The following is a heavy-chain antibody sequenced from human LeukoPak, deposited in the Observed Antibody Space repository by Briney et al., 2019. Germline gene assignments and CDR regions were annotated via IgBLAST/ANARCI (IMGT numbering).Heavy chain of an antibody. J-gene: IGHJ4*02. D-gene: IGHD3-16*01. CDR1: GGSIGPYY. Sequence: SATLSLTCTVSGGSIGPYYWSWLRQPAGKALEWIGRSYTTGSTNYNPSLKSRVTMSLDTSKNQFSLKLSSVTAADTAVYYCARSGGSGFQLDSWGQGTLVTVSS. CDR2: SYTTGST. CDR3: ARSGGSGFQLDS. V-gene: IGHV4-4*07.